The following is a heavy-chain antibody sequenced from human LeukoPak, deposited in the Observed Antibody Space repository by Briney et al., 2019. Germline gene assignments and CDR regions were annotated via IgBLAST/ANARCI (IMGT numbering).Heavy chain of an antibody. J-gene: IGHJ6*03. Sequence: GGSLRLSCAASGFTFSSYSMNWVRQAPGKGLEWVSYISSSSSTIYYADSVKGRFTISRDNAKNSLYLQMNSLRAEDTAVYYCARVGYSSSSLYYYYYYMDVWGKGTTVTVSS. CDR1: GFTFSSYS. CDR2: ISSSSSTI. V-gene: IGHV3-48*01. D-gene: IGHD6-6*01. CDR3: ARVGYSSSSLYYYYYYMDV.